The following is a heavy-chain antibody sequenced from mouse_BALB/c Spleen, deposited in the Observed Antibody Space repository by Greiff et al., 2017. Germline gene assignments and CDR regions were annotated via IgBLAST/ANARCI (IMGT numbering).Heavy chain of an antibody. CDR1: GFTFSSFG. Sequence: EVKLMESGGGLVKPGGSLKLSCAASGFTFSSFGMHWVRQAPEKGLEWVAYISSGSSTIYYADTVKGRFTISRDNPKNTLFLQVTSLRSEDTAMYYCARKRIYYGYDYFDYWGQGTTLTVSS. CDR3: ARKRIYYGYDYFDY. J-gene: IGHJ2*01. CDR2: ISSGSSTI. V-gene: IGHV5-17*02. D-gene: IGHD2-2*01.